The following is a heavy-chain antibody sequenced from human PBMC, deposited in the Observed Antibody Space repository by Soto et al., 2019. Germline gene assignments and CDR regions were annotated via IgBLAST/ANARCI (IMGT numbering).Heavy chain of an antibody. V-gene: IGHV3-30-3*01. CDR2: ISYDGSNK. Sequence: AGGSLRLSCAASGFTFSSYAMHWVRQAPGKGLEWVAVISYDGSNKYYADSVKGRFTISRDNSKNTLYLQMNSLRAEDTAVYYCSSYKYYRGQGTLVTVSS. CDR1: GFTFSSYA. CDR3: SSYKYY. J-gene: IGHJ4*02. D-gene: IGHD2-2*02.